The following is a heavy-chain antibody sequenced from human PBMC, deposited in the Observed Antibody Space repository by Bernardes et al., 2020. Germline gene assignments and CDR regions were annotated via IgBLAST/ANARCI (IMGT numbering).Heavy chain of an antibody. CDR2: ISAYNGNT. CDR1: GYTFTSYG. CDR3: ARVSSRSTIFGVVTNYYYYGMDV. V-gene: IGHV1-18*01. Sequence: ASVKVSCMASGYTFTSYGISWVRQAPGQGLEWMGWISAYNGNTNYAQKLQGRVTMTTDTSTSTAYMELRSLRSDDTAVYYCARVSSRSTIFGVVTNYYYYGMDVWGQGTTVTVSS. J-gene: IGHJ6*02. D-gene: IGHD3-3*01.